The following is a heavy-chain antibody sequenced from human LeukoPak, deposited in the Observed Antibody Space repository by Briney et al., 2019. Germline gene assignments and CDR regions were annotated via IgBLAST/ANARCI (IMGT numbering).Heavy chain of an antibody. CDR3: PRIGGGSWRHPGYWFDP. CDR1: GASISSARDY. D-gene: IGHD2-15*01. CDR2: VYEGGGT. Sequence: SETLSLTCAVSGASISSARDYWGWIRQPPGKGLEWLGSVYEGGGTYDNPSRRSRVTISVAPSKNPFSLTLTSVTAADTAVYSCPRIGGGSWRHPGYWFDPWGQGNLVTVSS. J-gene: IGHJ5*02. V-gene: IGHV4-39*01.